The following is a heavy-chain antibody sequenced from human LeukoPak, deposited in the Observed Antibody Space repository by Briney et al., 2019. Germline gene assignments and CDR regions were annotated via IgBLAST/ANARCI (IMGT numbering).Heavy chain of an antibody. J-gene: IGHJ4*02. CDR2: IYYSGTT. CDR1: GGSFSTYY. V-gene: IGHV4-59*01. CDR3: ARVITIRGVIFDY. Sequence: SETLSLTCTVSGGSFSTYYWSWIRQPPGKGLEWIGYIYYSGTTNYNPSLKGRITMSVDTSTNQFSLTLNSVTAADTAVYYCARVITIRGVIFDYWGQGTLVTVSP. D-gene: IGHD3-16*01.